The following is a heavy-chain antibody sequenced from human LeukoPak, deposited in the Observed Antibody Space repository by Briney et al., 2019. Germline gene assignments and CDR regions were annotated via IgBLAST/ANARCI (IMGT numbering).Heavy chain of an antibody. D-gene: IGHD3-22*01. Sequence: ASVKVSCKASGYTFTSYDINWVRQAPGQGLEWMGIINPSGGSTSYAQKFQGRVTMTRDTSTSTVYMELSSLRSEDTAVYYCARGREITLIATRYYFDYWGQGTLVTVSS. J-gene: IGHJ4*02. CDR3: ARGREITLIATRYYFDY. V-gene: IGHV1-46*01. CDR1: GYTFTSYD. CDR2: INPSGGST.